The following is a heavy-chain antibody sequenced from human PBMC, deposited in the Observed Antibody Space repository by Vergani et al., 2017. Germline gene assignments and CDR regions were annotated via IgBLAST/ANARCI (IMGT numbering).Heavy chain of an antibody. J-gene: IGHJ3*02. V-gene: IGHV4-39*01. CDR3: ARHLGTWSGYYFPGGFDI. D-gene: IGHD3-3*01. Sequence: QLQLQESGPGLVKPSETLSLTCTVSGGSISSSSYYWGWIRQPPGKGLEWIGSIYYSGSTYYNPSLKSRVTISVDTSKNQFYLMLSYVTAADTAVYYCARHLGTWSGYYFPGGFDIWGQGTMVTVSS. CDR2: IYYSGST. CDR1: GGSISSSSYY.